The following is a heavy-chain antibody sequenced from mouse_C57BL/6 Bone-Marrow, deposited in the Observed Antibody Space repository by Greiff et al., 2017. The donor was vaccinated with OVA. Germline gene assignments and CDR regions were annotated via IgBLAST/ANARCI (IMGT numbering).Heavy chain of an antibody. CDR3: ARRGPYAMDY. V-gene: IGHV1-69*01. CDR1: GYTFTSYW. CDR2: IDPSDSYT. Sequence: QVQLKQPGAELVMPGASVKLSCKASGYTFTSYWMHWVKQRPGQGLEWIGEIDPSDSYTNYNQKFKGKSTLTVDKSSSTAYLQLSSLTSEDSAVYYCARRGPYAMDYWGQGTSVTVSS. J-gene: IGHJ4*01.